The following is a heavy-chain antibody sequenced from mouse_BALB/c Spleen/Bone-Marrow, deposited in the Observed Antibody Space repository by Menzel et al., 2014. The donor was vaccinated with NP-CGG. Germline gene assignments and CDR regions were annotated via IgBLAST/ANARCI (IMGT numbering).Heavy chain of an antibody. Sequence: QVQLQQSGPELVSPGVSVKISCKASGYTFTDYAIHWVKQSHSKRLEWIGIISTYXGNTNYNQKFKGKATMTVDKSSSTAYMELARLTSEDSAIYYCARDISGYVRAMDYWGQGTSVTVSS. CDR1: GYTFTDYA. J-gene: IGHJ4*01. CDR2: ISTYXGNT. CDR3: ARDISGYVRAMDY. D-gene: IGHD3-2*01. V-gene: IGHV1-67*01.